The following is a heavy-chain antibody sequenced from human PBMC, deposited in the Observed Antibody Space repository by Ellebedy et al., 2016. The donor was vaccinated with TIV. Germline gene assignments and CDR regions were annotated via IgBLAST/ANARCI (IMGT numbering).Heavy chain of an antibody. CDR3: ARGLGWLQRDSDY. Sequence: AASVKVSCKASRYTFTGYYIHWVRQAPGEGLEWMGRINPDRGDTDYAQKFQGRVTMTRDTSISTAYMEMSRLRSDDTAVYFCARGLGWLQRDSDYWGQGTLVTVSS. V-gene: IGHV1-2*06. D-gene: IGHD5-24*01. CDR1: RYTFTGYY. CDR2: INPDRGDT. J-gene: IGHJ4*02.